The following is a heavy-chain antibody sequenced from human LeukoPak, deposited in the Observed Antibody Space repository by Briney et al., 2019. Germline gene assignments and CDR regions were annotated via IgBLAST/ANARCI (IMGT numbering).Heavy chain of an antibody. D-gene: IGHD3-16*02. CDR1: GFTFSNFW. CDR2: IYGDGGFT. V-gene: IGHV3-74*01. J-gene: IGHJ4*02. CDR3: AKSLYGGCDY. Sequence: GGSLRLSCAASGFTFSNFWMHWVRQAPGKGLVWVALIYGDGGFTRYADSVKGRFTISRDNAKNTVYLQMNSLRVEDTAVYYCAKSLYGGCDYWGQGTVVTVSS.